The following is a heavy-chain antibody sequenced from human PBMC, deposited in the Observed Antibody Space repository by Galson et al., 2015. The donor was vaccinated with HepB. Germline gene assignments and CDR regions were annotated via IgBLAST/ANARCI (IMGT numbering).Heavy chain of an antibody. D-gene: IGHD5-24*01. V-gene: IGHV1-69*13. CDR2: IIPIFGTA. CDR3: ARDPWEMATALGDAFDI. CDR1: GGTFSSYA. J-gene: IGHJ3*02. Sequence: SVKVSCKASGGTFSSYAISWVRQAPGQGLEWMGGIIPIFGTANYAQKFQGRVTITADESTSTAYMELSSLRSEDTAVYYCARDPWEMATALGDAFDIWGQGTMVTVSS.